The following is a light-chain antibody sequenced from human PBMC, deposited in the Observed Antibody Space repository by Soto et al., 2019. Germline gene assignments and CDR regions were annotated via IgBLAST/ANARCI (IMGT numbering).Light chain of an antibody. J-gene: IGKJ2*01. Sequence: EIVLTQSPGTLSLSPGERATLSCRASQTVSSSYLAWYQQKPGQAPRLLIYGASTRATGIPGRFSGSASGTDFTLTISRLEPEDFALYYCQQYGPSPMYTFGQGTNLEIK. CDR1: QTVSSSY. V-gene: IGKV3-20*01. CDR3: QQYGPSPMYT. CDR2: GAS.